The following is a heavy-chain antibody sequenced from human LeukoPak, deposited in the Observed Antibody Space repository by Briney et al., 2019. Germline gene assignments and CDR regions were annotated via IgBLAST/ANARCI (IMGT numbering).Heavy chain of an antibody. J-gene: IGHJ4*02. CDR1: GVSFRGYY. CDR3: ASGRGLSGSYVMYHFHY. Sequence: SETLSLTCAVYGVSFRGYYWSGVRQPPGKGLGWSGEINHSGSTNYNPSLKRRVPISVDTSNNQFSLKLSSVPAPDPAVYYCASGRGLSGSYVMYHFHYWGQGTLVTVSS. V-gene: IGHV4-34*01. D-gene: IGHD1-26*01. CDR2: INHSGST.